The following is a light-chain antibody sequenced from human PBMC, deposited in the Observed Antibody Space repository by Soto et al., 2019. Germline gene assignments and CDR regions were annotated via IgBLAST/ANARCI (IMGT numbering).Light chain of an antibody. Sequence: DIRMTQSPSSMSASVGDRVTITCRASQSISTYLTWYQHKPGKAPTVLIYAVSSLQSGVPSRFSGSGSGPDFTLTTTSLQPEDCATYSCQHRYGHCRTFGQRTKVEIK. J-gene: IGKJ1*01. V-gene: IGKV1-39*01. CDR1: QSISTY. CDR3: QHRYGHCRT. CDR2: AVS.